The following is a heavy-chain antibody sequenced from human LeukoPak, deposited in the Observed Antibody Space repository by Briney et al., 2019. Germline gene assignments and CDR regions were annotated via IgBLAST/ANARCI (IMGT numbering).Heavy chain of an antibody. CDR3: AKEVGSGWYEFDY. Sequence: GGSLRLSCAASGFTFNSYAMSWVRQAPGKGLEWVSAIGGSGGRTYYADSVKGRFTISRDNSKNTLYLQMNSLRAEDTAVYYCAKEVGSGWYEFDYWAREPWSPSPQ. D-gene: IGHD6-19*01. J-gene: IGHJ4*02. CDR2: IGGSGGRT. CDR1: GFTFNSYA. V-gene: IGHV3-23*01.